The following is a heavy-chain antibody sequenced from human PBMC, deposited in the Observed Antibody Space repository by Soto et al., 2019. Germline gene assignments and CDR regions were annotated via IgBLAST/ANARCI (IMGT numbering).Heavy chain of an antibody. J-gene: IGHJ6*03. CDR3: ARRARPDFYYMDV. D-gene: IGHD6-6*01. Sequence: EVQLAESGGGLAQPGGSLRLSCAASGFTLSGYAMDWVRQAPGKGLEYVSGIRSNGVGTYYANSVQGRFTISRDNSNNTVYLQMGSLRPEDMAVYYCARRARPDFYYMDVWGKGTTVTVSS. CDR2: IRSNGVGT. V-gene: IGHV3-64*01. CDR1: GFTLSGYA.